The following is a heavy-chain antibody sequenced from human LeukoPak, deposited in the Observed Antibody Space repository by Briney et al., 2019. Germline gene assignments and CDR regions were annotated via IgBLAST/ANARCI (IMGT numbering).Heavy chain of an antibody. Sequence: SETLSLTCAVYDKSLKGYYWSWIRQPPGKGLEWIGQINDRGSTNYNPSLKSRVTISLDTPKKQFSLRLSPVTAADTAVFYCARGRVTDNWNGGHWFDPWGRGTLVIVSS. V-gene: IGHV4-34*01. CDR3: ARGRVTDNWNGGHWFDP. D-gene: IGHD1-20*01. J-gene: IGHJ5*02. CDR2: INDRGST. CDR1: DKSLKGYY.